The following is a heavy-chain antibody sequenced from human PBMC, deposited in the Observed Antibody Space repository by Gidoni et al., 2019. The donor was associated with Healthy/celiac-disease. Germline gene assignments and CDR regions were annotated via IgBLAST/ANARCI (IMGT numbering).Heavy chain of an antibody. CDR1: GGSFSGYY. CDR2: INHSGST. CDR3: ARGQWELGRREFDY. D-gene: IGHD1-26*01. V-gene: IGHV4-34*01. Sequence: QVQLQHWGAGLLKPSETLSLTCAVYGGSFSGYYWSWIRHPPGKGLEWIGEINHSGSTNYNPSLKSRVTISVDTSKNQFSLKLSSVTAADTAVYYCARGQWELGRREFDYWGQGTLVTVSS. J-gene: IGHJ4*02.